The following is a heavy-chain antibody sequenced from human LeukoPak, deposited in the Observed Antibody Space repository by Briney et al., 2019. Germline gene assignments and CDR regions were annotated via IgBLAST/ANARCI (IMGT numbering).Heavy chain of an antibody. J-gene: IGHJ5*02. V-gene: IGHV3-11*04. Sequence: GGSLRLSXAASGFTFSDYYMSWIRQAPGKGLEWVSYISSSDSTIYYADFVKGRFTISRDNAKNSLYLQMNSLRAEDTAVYYCARDPPDIVVVPAARLWFDPWGQGTLVTVSS. CDR2: ISSSDSTI. CDR1: GFTFSDYY. D-gene: IGHD2-2*01. CDR3: ARDPPDIVVVPAARLWFDP.